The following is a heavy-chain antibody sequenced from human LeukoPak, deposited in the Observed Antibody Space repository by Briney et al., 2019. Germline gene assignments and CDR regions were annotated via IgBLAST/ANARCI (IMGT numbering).Heavy chain of an antibody. V-gene: IGHV4-39*07. Sequence: SETLSLTCTVSGGSISSSSYYWGWIRQPPGKGLEWIGSIYYSGSTYYNPSLKSRVIISVDTSKNQFSLKLSSVTAADTAVYYCARAPVHTALDYWGQGTLVTVSS. CDR1: GGSISSSSYY. CDR2: IYYSGST. J-gene: IGHJ4*02. CDR3: ARAPVHTALDY. D-gene: IGHD5-18*01.